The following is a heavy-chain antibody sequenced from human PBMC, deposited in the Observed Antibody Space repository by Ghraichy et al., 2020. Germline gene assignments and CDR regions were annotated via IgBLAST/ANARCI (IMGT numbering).Heavy chain of an antibody. CDR2: IGGNGGSI. Sequence: GSLRLSCAASGFTFSSNAMSWVRQAPGKGLEWVSLIGGNGGSIYYADSVKGRFTISRDNSKNTLYLQMNSLRDEDTAVYYCATPGGGSWYGYWGQGTLVTVSS. CDR1: GFTFSSNA. V-gene: IGHV3-23*01. D-gene: IGHD6-13*01. CDR3: ATPGGGSWYGY. J-gene: IGHJ4*02.